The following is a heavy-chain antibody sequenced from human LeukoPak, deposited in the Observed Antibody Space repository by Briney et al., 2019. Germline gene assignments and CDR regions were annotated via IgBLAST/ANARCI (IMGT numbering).Heavy chain of an antibody. CDR2: IYSGGST. CDR1: GFTFSSYS. D-gene: IGHD1-26*01. CDR3: ARVGYSGSLYYYYYYMDV. J-gene: IGHJ6*03. V-gene: IGHV3-66*01. Sequence: GGSLRLSCAASGFTFSSYSMNWVRQAPGKGLEWVSVIYSGGSTYYADSVKGRFTISRDNSKNTLYLQMNSLRAEDTAVYYCARVGYSGSLYYYYYYMDVWGKGTTVTISS.